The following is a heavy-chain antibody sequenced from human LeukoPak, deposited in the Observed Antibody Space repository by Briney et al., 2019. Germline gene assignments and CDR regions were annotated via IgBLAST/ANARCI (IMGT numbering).Heavy chain of an antibody. CDR3: ARRVGATLFDY. D-gene: IGHD1-26*01. Sequence: SETLSLTCAVYGGSFSGYYWSWIRQPPGKGPEWIGEINHSGSTNYNPSLKSRVTISVDTSKNQFSLKLSSVTAADTAVYYCARRVGATLFDYWGQGTLVTVSS. J-gene: IGHJ4*02. CDR2: INHSGST. V-gene: IGHV4-34*01. CDR1: GGSFSGYY.